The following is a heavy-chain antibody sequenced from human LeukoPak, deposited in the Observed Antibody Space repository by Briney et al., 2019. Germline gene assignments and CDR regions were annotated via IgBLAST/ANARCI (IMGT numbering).Heavy chain of an antibody. J-gene: IGHJ6*02. D-gene: IGHD6-6*01. CDR2: IYYSGST. V-gene: IGHV4-31*03. Sequence: SQTLSLTCTVSGGSISSGGYYWSWIRQHPGKGLEWIGYIYYSGSTYYNPSLKSRVTISVDTSKNQFSLKLSSVTAADTAVYYCATLAARPYYYGMDVWGQGTTVTVSS. CDR3: ATLAARPYYYGMDV. CDR1: GGSISSGGYY.